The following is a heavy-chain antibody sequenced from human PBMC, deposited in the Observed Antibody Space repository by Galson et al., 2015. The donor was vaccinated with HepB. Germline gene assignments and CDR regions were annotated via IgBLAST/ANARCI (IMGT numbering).Heavy chain of an antibody. J-gene: IGHJ4*02. Sequence: SLRLSCAASGFTVSSNYMTWVRQAPGKGLEWVSVIYTGGSTDYADSVRGRFTISRGNSKNTLYLQMNSLRAEDTAVYYCAKGYSRSWYSGLGYWGQGTLVTVSP. V-gene: IGHV3-53*01. D-gene: IGHD6-13*01. CDR1: GFTVSSNY. CDR3: AKGYSRSWYSGLGY. CDR2: IYTGGST.